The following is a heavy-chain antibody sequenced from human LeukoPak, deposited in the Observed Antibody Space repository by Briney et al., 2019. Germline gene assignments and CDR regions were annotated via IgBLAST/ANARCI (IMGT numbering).Heavy chain of an antibody. J-gene: IGHJ4*02. CDR3: ARGSTMIVVAAAGY. V-gene: IGHV3-30-3*01. Sequence: PGRSLRLSCAASGSTFSSYTMHWVRQAPGKGLEWVSLISYDGSNKYYADSVKGRFTISRDNAKNSLYLQMNSLRAEDTAVYYCARGSTMIVVAAAGYWGQGTLVTVSS. CDR2: ISYDGSNK. D-gene: IGHD3-22*01. CDR1: GSTFSSYT.